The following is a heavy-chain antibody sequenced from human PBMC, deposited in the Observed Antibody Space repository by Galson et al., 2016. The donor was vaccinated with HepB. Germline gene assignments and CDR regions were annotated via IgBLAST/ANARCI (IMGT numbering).Heavy chain of an antibody. Sequence: QSGAEVKKPGESLKISCKGSGYNFATYYIGWVRQMPGKGLEWMGDIYPGDSHGRYSPSFQGHVTISADKSISTAFLQWSSLKASDTAIYYWARHPRSDDFWRVIRSNYHYILDVRGQGTTVTVSS. CDR2: IYPGDSHG. CDR3: ARHPRSDDFWRVIRSNYHYILDV. J-gene: IGHJ6*02. D-gene: IGHD3-3*01. CDR1: GYNFATYY. V-gene: IGHV5-51*01.